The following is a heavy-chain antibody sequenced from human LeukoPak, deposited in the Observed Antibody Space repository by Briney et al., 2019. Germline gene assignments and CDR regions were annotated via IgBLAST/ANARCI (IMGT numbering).Heavy chain of an antibody. CDR1: GGSISSYY. CDR2: IYYSGST. J-gene: IGHJ4*02. V-gene: IGHV4-59*01. CDR3: ARKAYSSGWRNFDY. Sequence: SSETLSLTCTVSGGSISSYYWSWIRQPPGKGLEWLGYIYYSGSTNYNPSLKSRVTISVDTSKNQFSLKLSSVTAADTAVYYCARKAYSSGWRNFDYWGQGTLVTVSS. D-gene: IGHD6-19*01.